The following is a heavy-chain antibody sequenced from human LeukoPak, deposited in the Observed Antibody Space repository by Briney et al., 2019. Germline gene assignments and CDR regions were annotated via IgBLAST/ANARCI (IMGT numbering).Heavy chain of an antibody. V-gene: IGHV1-46*01. CDR2: INPSGGST. CDR3: AKVTYYYDSNGDGQGRIVFDY. D-gene: IGHD3-22*01. J-gene: IGHJ4*02. Sequence: ASVKVSCKASGYTFTSYYMHWVRQAPGQGLEWMGIINPSGGSTSYAQKFQGRVTMTRDTSTSTVYMELRSLRSDDTAVYYCAKVTYYYDSNGDGQGRIVFDYWGQGTLVTVSS. CDR1: GYTFTSYY.